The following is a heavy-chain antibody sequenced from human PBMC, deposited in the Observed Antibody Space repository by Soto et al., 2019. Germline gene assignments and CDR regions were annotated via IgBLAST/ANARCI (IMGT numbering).Heavy chain of an antibody. CDR2: ISAYNGNT. V-gene: IGHV1-18*01. Sequence: ASVKVSCKASGYTFTSYGISWVRQAPGQGLEWMGWISAYNGNTNYAQKLQGRVTMTTDTSTSTAYMELRSLRSDDTAVYYCAREIGHLQARPYYFDYWGQGTLVTVSS. CDR1: GYTFTSYG. D-gene: IGHD6-6*01. J-gene: IGHJ4*02. CDR3: AREIGHLQARPYYFDY.